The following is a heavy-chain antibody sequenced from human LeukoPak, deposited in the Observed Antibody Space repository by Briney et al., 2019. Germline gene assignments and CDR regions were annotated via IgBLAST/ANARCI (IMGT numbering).Heavy chain of an antibody. CDR2: KYYSGST. CDR1: GVSINTCCYY. V-gene: IGHV4-61*01. Sequence: PSETLSLTCDVSGVSINTCCYYWTWIRQPPWKGLEWIGYKYYSGSTRYNSSLRSRLTISLDSSKNQFSLRLTSVTAADTAVYYCARGRSYGFDFDSWGPGTLVIVSS. D-gene: IGHD5-18*01. J-gene: IGHJ4*02. CDR3: ARGRSYGFDFDS.